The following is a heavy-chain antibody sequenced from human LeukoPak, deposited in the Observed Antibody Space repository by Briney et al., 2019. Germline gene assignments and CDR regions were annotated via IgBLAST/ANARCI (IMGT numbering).Heavy chain of an antibody. CDR2: ISYDGSNK. J-gene: IGHJ3*02. CDR3: ARIPPRAYYDFWSGPSDI. Sequence: GGSLRLSCAASGFTFSSYAMHWVRQAPGKGLEWVAVISYDGSNKYYADSVKGRFTISRDNSKNTLYLQMNSLRAEDTAVYYCARIPPRAYYDFWSGPSDIWGQGTMVTVSS. CDR1: GFTFSSYA. D-gene: IGHD3-3*01. V-gene: IGHV3-30-3*01.